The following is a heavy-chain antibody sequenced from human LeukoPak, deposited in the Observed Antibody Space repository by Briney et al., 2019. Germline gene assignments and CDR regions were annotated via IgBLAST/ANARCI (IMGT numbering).Heavy chain of an antibody. Sequence: ASVKVSCKASGYTFTRYGITWVRQAPGQGLEWMGWISAYNGNTNYAQKLQGRVTMATDTSTSTAYMELRSLRSDDTAVYYCARDISYYDSSGCYWGQGTLVTVSS. D-gene: IGHD3-22*01. CDR1: GYTFTRYG. J-gene: IGHJ4*02. CDR2: ISAYNGNT. V-gene: IGHV1-18*01. CDR3: ARDISYYDSSGCY.